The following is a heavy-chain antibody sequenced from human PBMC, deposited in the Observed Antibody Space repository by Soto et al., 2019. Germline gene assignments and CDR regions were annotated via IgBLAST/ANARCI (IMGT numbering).Heavy chain of an antibody. J-gene: IGHJ5*02. V-gene: IGHV4-39*01. Sequence: PSETLSLTCTVSGGSISSGSTYWAWIRQPPGKGLEWIGSIHYSGVTYYNPSLTSRITIFIDASRTQFSLKLSSVAAADTAVYYCARHDGDPAVNWFDPWGQGTLVTVS. D-gene: IGHD7-27*01. CDR1: GGSISSGSTY. CDR3: ARHDGDPAVNWFDP. CDR2: IHYSGVT.